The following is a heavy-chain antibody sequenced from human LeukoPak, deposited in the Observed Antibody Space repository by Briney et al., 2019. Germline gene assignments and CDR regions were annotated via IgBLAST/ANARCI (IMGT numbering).Heavy chain of an antibody. CDR2: IYYSGST. V-gene: IGHV4-59*01. CDR1: GGSISSYY. Sequence: SETLSLTCTVSGGSISSYYWSWIRQPPGKGLEGIGYIYYSGSTNYNPSLTSRGTISVDKSKNHFSLNLSSVTAADPAVYYSATTRGLLAARPYGDYYYYMDVWGKGTTVTVSS. CDR3: ATTRGLLAARPYGDYYYYMDV. J-gene: IGHJ6*03. D-gene: IGHD6-6*01.